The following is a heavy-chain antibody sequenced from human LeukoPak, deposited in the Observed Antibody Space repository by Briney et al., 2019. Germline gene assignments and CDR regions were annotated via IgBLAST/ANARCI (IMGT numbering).Heavy chain of an antibody. Sequence: PSETLSLTCTVSGGSISSSSYYWGWIRQPPGKGLEWIGSIYYSGSTYYNPSLKSRVTISVDTSKNQFSLKLSSVTAADTAVYYXXXXSGRQLGAGGYDYWGQGTLVTVSS. CDR2: IYYSGST. J-gene: IGHJ4*02. V-gene: IGHV4-39*07. D-gene: IGHD1-26*01. CDR3: XXXSGRQLGAGGYDY. CDR1: GGSISSSSYY.